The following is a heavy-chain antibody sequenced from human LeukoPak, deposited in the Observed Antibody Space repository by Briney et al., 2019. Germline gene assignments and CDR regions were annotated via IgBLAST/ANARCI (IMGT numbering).Heavy chain of an antibody. D-gene: IGHD3-10*01. Sequence: GGSLRLSCAASRFTVSSNYMSWVRQAPGKGLEWVSVIYSGGSTYYADSVKGRFTISRDNSKNTLYLQMNSLRAEDTAVYYCAREGHYYGSGSYYNETYYFDYWGQGTLVTVSS. CDR1: RFTVSSNY. V-gene: IGHV3-66*01. CDR3: AREGHYYGSGSYYNETYYFDY. J-gene: IGHJ4*02. CDR2: IYSGGST.